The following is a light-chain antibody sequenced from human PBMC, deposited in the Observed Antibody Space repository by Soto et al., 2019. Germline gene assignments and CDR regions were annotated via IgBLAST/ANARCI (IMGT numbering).Light chain of an antibody. CDR3: SSYTSSSPV. J-gene: IGLJ2*01. V-gene: IGLV2-18*02. CDR2: EVS. Sequence: QFALTQPPSVSGSPGQSVTISCTGTSSDVGSYNRVSWYQQPPGTAPKLMIYEVSNRPSGVPDRFSGSKSGNTASLTISGLQAEDEADYYCSSYTSSSPVLGGGTKLTVL. CDR1: SSDVGSYNR.